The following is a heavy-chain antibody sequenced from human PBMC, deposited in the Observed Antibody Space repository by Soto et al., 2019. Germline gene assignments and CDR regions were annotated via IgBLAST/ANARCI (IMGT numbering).Heavy chain of an antibody. CDR3: ARSGVWVEYSSSIGWFDP. CDR1: GGSIRSGCYY. Sequence: LETKSLTCTVSGGSIRSGCYYWSWIRKHPGKGLEWIGYIYYSGSTNYNPSLKSRVTISVDTSKNQFSLKLSSVTAADTAVYYCARSGVWVEYSSSIGWFDPWGQGTLVTVSS. D-gene: IGHD6-6*01. V-gene: IGHV4-61*01. CDR2: IYYSGST. J-gene: IGHJ5*02.